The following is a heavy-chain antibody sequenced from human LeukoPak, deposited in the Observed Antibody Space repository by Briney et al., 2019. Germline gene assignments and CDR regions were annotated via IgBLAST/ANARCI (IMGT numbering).Heavy chain of an antibody. Sequence: GASVKVSCKASGFAFTSSAVQWVRQARGQRLEWIGWIVVGSGNTNYAQKFQERVTITRDMSTSTAYMELSSLRSEDTAVYYCARLSGSYYVGWFDPWGQGTLVTVSS. CDR2: IVVGSGNT. J-gene: IGHJ5*02. CDR3: ARLSGSYYVGWFDP. D-gene: IGHD1-26*01. CDR1: GFAFTSSA. V-gene: IGHV1-58*01.